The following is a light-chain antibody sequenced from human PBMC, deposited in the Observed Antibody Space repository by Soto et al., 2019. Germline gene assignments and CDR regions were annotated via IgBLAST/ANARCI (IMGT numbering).Light chain of an antibody. CDR2: EGS. Sequence: QPVLTQPASVSGSPGQSITISCTGTSSDVGSYNLVSWYQQHPGKAPKLMIYEGSKRPSGVSNRFSGSKSGNTASLTISGLQAEDEADYYCCSYAGSSTSRVFGGGTKVTVL. J-gene: IGLJ2*01. V-gene: IGLV2-23*01. CDR1: SSDVGSYNL. CDR3: CSYAGSSTSRV.